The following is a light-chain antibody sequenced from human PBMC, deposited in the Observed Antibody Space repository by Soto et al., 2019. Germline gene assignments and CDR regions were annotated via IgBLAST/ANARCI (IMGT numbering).Light chain of an antibody. CDR2: GAS. CDR1: QSVSSNY. V-gene: IGKV3D-20*02. CDR3: QQRSNWPLT. Sequence: DIVLTQSPDTLSLSPGERATLSCRASQSVSSNYLAWYQQKPGQAPRLLIYGASTRATGIPDRFSGSGSGTDFTLTISRLEPEDFAVYYCQQRSNWPLTFGGGTKVEIK. J-gene: IGKJ4*01.